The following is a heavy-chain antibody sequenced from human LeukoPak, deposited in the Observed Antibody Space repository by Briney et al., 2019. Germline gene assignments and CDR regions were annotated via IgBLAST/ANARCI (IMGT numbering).Heavy chain of an antibody. Sequence: GGSLRLSCAASGFTFSSYAMSWVRQAPGKGLEWVSAISGSGGSTYHADSVKGRFTISRDNSKNTLYLQMNSLRAEDTAVYYCAKGEVGATEQYYYYYYMDVWGKGTTVTVSS. CDR3: AKGEVGATEQYYYYYYMDV. CDR2: ISGSGGST. D-gene: IGHD1-26*01. CDR1: GFTFSSYA. V-gene: IGHV3-23*01. J-gene: IGHJ6*03.